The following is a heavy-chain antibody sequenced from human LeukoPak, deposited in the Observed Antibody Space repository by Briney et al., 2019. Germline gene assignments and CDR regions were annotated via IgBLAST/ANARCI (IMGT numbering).Heavy chain of an antibody. CDR3: ARGSYACSTTSCYRAWFDP. V-gene: IGHV1-8*01. CDR1: GYTFTSYD. J-gene: IGHJ5*02. D-gene: IGHD2-2*01. Sequence: ASVKVSCKASGYTFTSYDITWVRQATGQGLEWMGWMNLNSGNTGYAQKFQGRVTITRNTSISTAYMELSSLRSEDTAVYYCARGSYACSTTSCYRAWFDPWGQGTLVTVSS. CDR2: MNLNSGNT.